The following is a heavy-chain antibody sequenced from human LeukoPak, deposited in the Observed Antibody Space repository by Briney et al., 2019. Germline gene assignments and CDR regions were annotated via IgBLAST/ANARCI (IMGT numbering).Heavy chain of an antibody. CDR2: IHHSGST. CDR1: GDSISNNHW. J-gene: IGHJ4*02. V-gene: IGHV4-4*02. CDR3: ATPTYFDILSGG. Sequence: SETLSHTCAVSGDSISNNHWWSWVRQSPEKGLEWIGEIHHSGSTTYNPSLKSRVTISVDKSKNQISLKLRSVTAADTAVYYCATPTYFDILSGGWGQGTLVTVSS. D-gene: IGHD3-9*01.